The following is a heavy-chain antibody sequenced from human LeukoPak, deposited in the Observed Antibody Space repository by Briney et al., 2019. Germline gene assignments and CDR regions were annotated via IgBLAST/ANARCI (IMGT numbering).Heavy chain of an antibody. V-gene: IGHV4-59*01. CDR3: ARGRPIDY. CDR1: GGSISSYY. Sequence: SETLSLTCTVSGGSISSYYWNWIRQPPGKGLEWIGYIFYSGSTNYNPSLKSRVTISVDTSKNQLSLKLNSVTAADTAVYYCARGRPIDYWGQGTLVTVSS. J-gene: IGHJ4*02. CDR2: IFYSGST.